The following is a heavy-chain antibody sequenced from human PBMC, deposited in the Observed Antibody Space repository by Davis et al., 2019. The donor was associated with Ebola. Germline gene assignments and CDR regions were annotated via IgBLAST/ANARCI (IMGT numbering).Heavy chain of an antibody. CDR2: ISHSGNT. CDR3: ARSTRGPVALDH. V-gene: IGHV4-34*01. Sequence: SETLSLTCGVFGESLTGYDWTWIRQSSGKGLEWIGEISHSGNTVYKPSLKGRVTILIDKSTNQFSLKVTSVTAADTAVYYCARSTRGPVALDHWGQGSLVSVSS. J-gene: IGHJ4*02. D-gene: IGHD4-23*01. CDR1: GESLTGYD.